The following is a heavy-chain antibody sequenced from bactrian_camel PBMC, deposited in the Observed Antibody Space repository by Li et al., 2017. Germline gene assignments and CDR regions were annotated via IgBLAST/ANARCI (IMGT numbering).Heavy chain of an antibody. Sequence: HVQLVESGGGSVQAGGSLRLSCTAMTYIGSGACMGWFRQAQGKEREGVAAIYTDGGTTTYADAVKGRFTISHDNAKNMLYLQMNSLKTEDTAVYHCAADPRGSGYWGQGTQVTV. CDR2: IYTDGGTT. CDR3: AADPRGSGY. D-gene: IGHD3*01. J-gene: IGHJ4*01. V-gene: IGHV3S1*01. CDR1: TYIGSGAC.